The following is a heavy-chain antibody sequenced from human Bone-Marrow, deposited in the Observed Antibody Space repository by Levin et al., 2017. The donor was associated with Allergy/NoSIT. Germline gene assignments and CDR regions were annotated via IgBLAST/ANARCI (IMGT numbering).Heavy chain of an antibody. CDR3: ARNIPVTDLGF. Sequence: GESLKISCAASGLTVSNNYMSWVRQAPGKGLEWVALIYSGGGTYYADSVKGRFIISRDNSKNTLYLQMNSLRTEDTAVYHCARNIPVTDLGFWGRGTLVTVSS. CDR2: IYSGGGT. V-gene: IGHV3-53*01. CDR1: GLTVSNNY. D-gene: IGHD1-14*01. J-gene: IGHJ4*02.